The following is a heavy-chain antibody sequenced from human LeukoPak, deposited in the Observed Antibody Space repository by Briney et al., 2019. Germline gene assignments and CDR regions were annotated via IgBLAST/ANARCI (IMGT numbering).Heavy chain of an antibody. CDR1: GGSVSSGSYY. CDR3: ARVPISTTARGYFDY. D-gene: IGHD4-17*01. Sequence: PSETLSLTCTVSGGSVSSGSYYWSWIRQPPGKGLEWIGYIYYSGSTTYNPSLKSRVTISVDTSKNKFSLKLSSVTAADTAVYYCARVPISTTARGYFDYWGREPWSPSPQ. V-gene: IGHV4-61*01. J-gene: IGHJ4*02. CDR2: IYYSGST.